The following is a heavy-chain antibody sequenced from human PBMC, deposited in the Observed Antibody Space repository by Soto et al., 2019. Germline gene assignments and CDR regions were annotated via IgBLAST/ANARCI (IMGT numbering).Heavy chain of an antibody. J-gene: IGHJ4*02. Sequence: QVQLVQSGAEVKKPGASVKVTCKASGYTLNNNYGISWVRQAPGQGLEWMGWINSYNGVTNNARNFQGRVTLTTDASTTTAYMELRSLTSDDTAVYYCARDRKNYGSLDYWGQGTLVTVSS. CDR1: GYTLNNNYG. CDR3: ARDRKNYGSLDY. D-gene: IGHD4-17*01. CDR2: INSYNGVT. V-gene: IGHV1-18*01.